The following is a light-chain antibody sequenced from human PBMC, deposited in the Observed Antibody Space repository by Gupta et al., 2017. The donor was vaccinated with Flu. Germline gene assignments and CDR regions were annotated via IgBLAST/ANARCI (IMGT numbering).Light chain of an antibody. J-gene: IGLJ1*01. Sequence: GSIASAYVQWYQQRPGSSPTTVIYENKQRPSGVPDRFSGSIDNSNSASLTISGLRTEDEADYYCQSYDVTTYVFGTGTKVTVL. CDR1: GSIASAY. V-gene: IGLV6-57*01. CDR2: ENK. CDR3: QSYDVTTYV.